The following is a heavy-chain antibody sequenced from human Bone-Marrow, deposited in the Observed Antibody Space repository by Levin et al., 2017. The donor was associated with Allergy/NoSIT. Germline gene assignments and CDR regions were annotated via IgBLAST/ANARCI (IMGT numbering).Heavy chain of an antibody. J-gene: IGHJ4*02. CDR3: TTGPRYPANY. CDR1: GASMGGYY. Sequence: TGGSLRLSCAVHGASMGGYYWTWIRQPPGKGLEWIGELNQSGGTNYNPSLKSRVTISTDTSNNQFSLTLTSVTAADTAVYYCTTGPRYPANYWGQGTLVTVSS. CDR2: LNQSGGT. D-gene: IGHD3-9*01. V-gene: IGHV4-34*01.